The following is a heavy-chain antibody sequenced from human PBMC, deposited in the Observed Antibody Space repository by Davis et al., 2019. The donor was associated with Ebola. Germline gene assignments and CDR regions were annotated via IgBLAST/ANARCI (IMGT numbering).Heavy chain of an antibody. CDR3: ARDRGSSWYNWFDP. V-gene: IGHV4-59*01. Sequence: MPSETLSPTCTVSGGSISSYYWSWIRQPPGKGLEWIGYIYYSGSTNYNPSLKSRFTISVDTSKNQFSLKLSSVTAADTAVYYCARDRGSSWYNWFDPWGQGTLVTVSS. J-gene: IGHJ5*02. CDR1: GGSISSYY. CDR2: IYYSGST. D-gene: IGHD6-13*01.